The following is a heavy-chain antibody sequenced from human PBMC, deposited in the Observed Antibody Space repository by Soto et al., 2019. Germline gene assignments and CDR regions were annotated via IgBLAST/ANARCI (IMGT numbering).Heavy chain of an antibody. CDR1: GFSFSSYG. D-gene: IGHD2-15*01. CDR2: IWYDESHR. J-gene: IGHJ4*02. V-gene: IGHV3-33*08. CDR3: ARDSSGGDAYPDY. Sequence: QVRLVGSGGGVVQPGRSLRLSCAASGFSFSSYGMHWVRQAPGKGLEWVAVIWYDESHRYFADSMKGRFTISRDSSKKTLYLQMSSLRAEDTAVYYCARDSSGGDAYPDYWGQGTQVTVSS.